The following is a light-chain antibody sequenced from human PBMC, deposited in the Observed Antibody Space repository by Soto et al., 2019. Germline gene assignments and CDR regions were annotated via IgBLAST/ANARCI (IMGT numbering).Light chain of an antibody. CDR1: QTVSNY. V-gene: IGKV3-11*01. CDR2: GAS. Sequence: EFVLTQSPGTLSLSPGKISTLSCRASQTVSNYLAWYQQKPGQGPRLPIYGASNRAPGIPARFSGSGPGADSTLTISSLEPEDFPVYYCQQRSNCPITFGQGTRLGL. CDR3: QQRSNCPIT. J-gene: IGKJ5*01.